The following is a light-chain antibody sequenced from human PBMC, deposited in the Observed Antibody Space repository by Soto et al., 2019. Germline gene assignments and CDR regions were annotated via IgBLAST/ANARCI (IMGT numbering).Light chain of an antibody. J-gene: IGLJ2*01. CDR1: SSNIGAGYD. V-gene: IGLV1-40*01. CDR3: QSYDSSLSGSVV. Sequence: QSVLTQPPSVSGAPGQRVTISCTGSSSNIGAGYDVHWYQQLPGTAPKLLIYGNSNRPSGVPDRFSGSKSGTSASLAITGLQGEEEADYYRQSYDSSLSGSVVFGGGTKLTVL. CDR2: GNS.